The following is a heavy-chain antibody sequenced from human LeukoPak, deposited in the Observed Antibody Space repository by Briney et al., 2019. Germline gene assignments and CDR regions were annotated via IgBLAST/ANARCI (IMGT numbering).Heavy chain of an antibody. Sequence: SETLSLTCTVSGGSISSGSYYWSWIRQPAGKGLEWIGRIYTSGSTNYNPSLKSRVTISVDTSKNQFSLKPSSVTAADTAVYYCARGGIGNDYGDYGNYWGQGTLVTVSS. CDR1: GGSISSGSYY. J-gene: IGHJ4*02. CDR2: IYTSGST. CDR3: ARGGIGNDYGDYGNY. V-gene: IGHV4-61*02. D-gene: IGHD4-17*01.